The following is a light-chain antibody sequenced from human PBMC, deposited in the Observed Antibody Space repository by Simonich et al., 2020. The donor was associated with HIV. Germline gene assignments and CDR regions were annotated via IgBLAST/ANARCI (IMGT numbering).Light chain of an antibody. Sequence: DLQMTKSPSSLSASVGDRVTITCQAIQEISNYLNWYQQKPEKAPKLLIYDASNLETGVPSRFSGSGSGTDFTFTISSLQPEDIATYYCQQYDNLPLTFGGGTKVEIK. CDR1: QEISNY. CDR3: QQYDNLPLT. V-gene: IGKV1-33*01. CDR2: DAS. J-gene: IGKJ4*01.